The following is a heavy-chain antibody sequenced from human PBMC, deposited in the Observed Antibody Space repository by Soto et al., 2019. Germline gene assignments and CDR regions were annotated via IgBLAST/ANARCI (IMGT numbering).Heavy chain of an antibody. D-gene: IGHD5-12*01. Sequence: PSETLSLTCTVSGGSISSGDYYWSWIRQPPGKGLEWIGYIYYSGSTYYNPSLKSRVTISVDTSKNQFSLKLSSVTAADTAVYYCARDHVARTAGYYYYYGMDVWGQGTTVTVSS. CDR2: IYYSGST. CDR3: ARDHVARTAGYYYYYGMDV. J-gene: IGHJ6*02. CDR1: GGSISSGDYY. V-gene: IGHV4-30-4*01.